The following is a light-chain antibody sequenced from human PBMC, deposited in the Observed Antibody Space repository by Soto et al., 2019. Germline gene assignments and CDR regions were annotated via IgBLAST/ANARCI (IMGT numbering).Light chain of an antibody. CDR2: SAS. Sequence: DIQMTQSPSSLSASVGDRVTITCRASQSISNYLKWYQQKPGKAPKLLIYSASSLQSGVPSRLSGSGSGTDFPLTISSLQPEDFATYYCQQSYSTPQELTFGGGTKVEI. V-gene: IGKV1-39*01. J-gene: IGKJ4*01. CDR1: QSISNY. CDR3: QQSYSTPQELT.